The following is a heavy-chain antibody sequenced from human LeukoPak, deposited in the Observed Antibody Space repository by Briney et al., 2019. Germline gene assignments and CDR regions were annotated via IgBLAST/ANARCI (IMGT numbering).Heavy chain of an antibody. J-gene: IGHJ6*02. CDR2: IYYSGST. V-gene: IGHV4-31*03. D-gene: IGHD6-6*01. CDR1: GGSISSGGYY. CDR3: ARGYSSSSYYYYSMDV. Sequence: PSETLSLTCTVSGGSISSGGYYWSWIRQHPGKGLEWIVYIYYSGSTYYNPSLKSRVTISVDTSKNQFSLKLSSVTAADTAVYYCARGYSSSSYYYYSMDVWGQGTTVTVSS.